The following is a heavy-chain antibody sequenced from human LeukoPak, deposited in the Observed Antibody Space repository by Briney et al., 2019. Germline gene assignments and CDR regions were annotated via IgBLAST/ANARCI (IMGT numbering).Heavy chain of an antibody. CDR2: IYTSGST. V-gene: IGHV4-4*07. D-gene: IGHD2-2*01. CDR3: ARSDIVVVPAAPYSYYYYYMDV. Sequence: SETLSLTCTVSGGSISSYYWSWIRQPAGKGLEWIGRIYTSGSTNYNPSLKSRVTMSVDTSKNQFSLKLSSVTAADTAVYYCARSDIVVVPAAPYSYYYYYMDVWGKGTTVTVSS. J-gene: IGHJ6*03. CDR1: GGSISSYY.